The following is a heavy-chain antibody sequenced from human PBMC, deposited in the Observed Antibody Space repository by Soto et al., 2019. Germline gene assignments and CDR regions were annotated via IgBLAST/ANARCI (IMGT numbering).Heavy chain of an antibody. J-gene: IGHJ6*02. CDR2: IRSKAYGGTT. D-gene: IGHD3-10*01. Sequence: GSLKLSCTASGFTFGDYAMSWVRQAPGKGLEWVGFIRSKAYGGTTEYAASVKGRFTISRDDSKSIAYLQMNSLKTEDTAVYYCTRGSPFYYYYGMDVWGQGTTVTVSS. CDR3: TRGSPFYYYYGMDV. V-gene: IGHV3-49*04. CDR1: GFTFGDYA.